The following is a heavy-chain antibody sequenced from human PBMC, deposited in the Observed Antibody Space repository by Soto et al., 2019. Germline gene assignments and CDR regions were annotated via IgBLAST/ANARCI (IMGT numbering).Heavy chain of an antibody. Sequence: QVQLVQSGAEVKKPGSSVKVSCKASGGTFSRYSITWVRQAPGHGLEWIGRIIPIFGIASYAQKFQGRVTMNADEPTGXAXMXXSSLRSDDTAVYYCAREDRDRETGLVPAAIDGMDVWGQGTTVTVSS. CDR1: GGTFSRYS. V-gene: IGHV1-69*08. D-gene: IGHD2-2*01. J-gene: IGHJ6*02. CDR3: AREDRDRETGLVPAAIDGMDV. CDR2: IIPIFGIA.